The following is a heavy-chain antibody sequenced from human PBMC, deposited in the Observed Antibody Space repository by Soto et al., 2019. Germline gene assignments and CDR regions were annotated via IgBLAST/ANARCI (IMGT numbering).Heavy chain of an antibody. J-gene: IGHJ5*02. CDR1: GYTFTSYG. CDR3: ARVGGGYDFWSGYWNWFDP. Sequence: QVQLVQSGAEVKKPGASVKVSCKASGYTFTSYGISWVRQAPGQGLEWMGWISAYNGNTHDAQKLQGRVTMTTDTSTSTAYMELGSLRSDDTAVYYCARVGGGYDFWSGYWNWFDPWGQGTLVTVSS. CDR2: ISAYNGNT. D-gene: IGHD3-3*01. V-gene: IGHV1-18*04.